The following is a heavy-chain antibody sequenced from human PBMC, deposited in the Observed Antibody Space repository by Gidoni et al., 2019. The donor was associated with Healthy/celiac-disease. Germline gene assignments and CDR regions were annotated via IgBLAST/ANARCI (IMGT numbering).Heavy chain of an antibody. J-gene: IGHJ4*02. CDR2: IYTSGST. Sequence: QVQLQESGPGLVKPSQTLSLTCTVPGGSISSGSYYWSWIRQPAGKGLEWIGRIYTSGSTNYNPSLKSRVTMSVDTSKNQFSLKLSSVTAADTAVYYCAREEKQWLVPTGSFDYWGQGTLVTVSS. CDR1: GGSISSGSYY. V-gene: IGHV4-61*02. D-gene: IGHD6-19*01. CDR3: AREEKQWLVPTGSFDY.